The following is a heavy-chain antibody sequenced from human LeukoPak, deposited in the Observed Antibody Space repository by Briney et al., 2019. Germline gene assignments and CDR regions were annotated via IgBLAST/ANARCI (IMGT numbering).Heavy chain of an antibody. CDR2: KYYSGNS. CDR1: GGSISSSTYY. J-gene: IGHJ6*02. Sequence: SETLSLTCTVSGGSISSSTYYWGWIRQPPGKGLELIGSKYYSGNSYYNPSLKSRVSISVDTSKNQFSLKLSSVTAADTAVYYCARLYYYYGLDVWGQGTTVTV. CDR3: ARLYYYYGLDV. V-gene: IGHV4-39*01.